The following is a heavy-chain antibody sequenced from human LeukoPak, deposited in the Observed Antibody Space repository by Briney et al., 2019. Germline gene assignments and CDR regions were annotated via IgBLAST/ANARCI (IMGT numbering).Heavy chain of an antibody. Sequence: GASVPVSCQASGYTFTGHVIHCVRQAPGQGLEWMGWSNPNSGDTNYAQKFQGRVTMTRDTSISTVYMELSRIRSDDTAVYYCSRAYSRYSGTSYDYWGQGTLVTVSS. CDR1: GYTFTGHV. J-gene: IGHJ4*02. CDR2: SNPNSGDT. CDR3: SRAYSRYSGTSYDY. V-gene: IGHV1-2*02. D-gene: IGHD1-26*01.